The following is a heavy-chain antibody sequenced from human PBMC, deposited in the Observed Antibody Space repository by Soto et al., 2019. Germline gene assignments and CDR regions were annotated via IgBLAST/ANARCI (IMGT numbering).Heavy chain of an antibody. CDR1: GGSISSYY. Sequence: SETLSLTCTVSGGSISSYYWSWIRQPPGKGLEWIGYIYYSGSTNYNPSLKSRVTISVDTSKNQFSLKLSSVTAADTAVYYCAGSILTGYYNDPEDYYGMDVWGQGTTVTVSS. D-gene: IGHD3-9*01. V-gene: IGHV4-59*01. CDR3: AGSILTGYYNDPEDYYGMDV. J-gene: IGHJ6*02. CDR2: IYYSGST.